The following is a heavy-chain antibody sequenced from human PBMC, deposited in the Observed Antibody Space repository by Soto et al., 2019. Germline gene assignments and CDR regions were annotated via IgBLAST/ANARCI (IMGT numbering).Heavy chain of an antibody. CDR2: FYYTGST. CDR3: ARSMHYSDGSNYSPFDY. CDR1: GGSVSSGNYY. V-gene: IGHV4-61*01. J-gene: IGHJ4*02. Sequence: PSETLSLTCTVSGGSVSSGNYYWSWIRQPPGKGLEWIGYFYYTGSTNYNPSLKSRVTISVDASKNQFSLRLSSLTAADTAVYYCARSMHYSDGSNYSPFDYWGQGTLVTV. D-gene: IGHD3-22*01.